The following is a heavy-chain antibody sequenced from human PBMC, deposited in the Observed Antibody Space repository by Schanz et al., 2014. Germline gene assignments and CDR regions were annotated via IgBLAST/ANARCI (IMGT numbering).Heavy chain of an antibody. CDR1: GFTFADYA. D-gene: IGHD1-1*01. Sequence: DVQLVESGGGLVQPGRSLRLSCAASGFTFADYAMHWVRQAPGKGLEWVSVIYSDDTTYYPDSVRGRFVISRDYSKNTLYLQMNSLRVEDTAVYYCVRSEAGTIYDYWGQGTLVTVSS. J-gene: IGHJ4*02. V-gene: IGHV3-66*01. CDR3: VRSEAGTIYDY. CDR2: IYSDDTT.